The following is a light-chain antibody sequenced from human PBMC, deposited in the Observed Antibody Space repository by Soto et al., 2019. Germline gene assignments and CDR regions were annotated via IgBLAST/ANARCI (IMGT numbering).Light chain of an antibody. CDR2: EVS. Sequence: QSVLTQPASVSGSPGQSITISCTGTSSDIGVYKYVSWYQQHPGKAPNLMIYEVSNRPSGVSNGFSGSKSGNTASLTISGLQAEDEADYYCSSYTSSSTVVFGGGTKLTVL. CDR1: SSDIGVYKY. V-gene: IGLV2-14*01. CDR3: SSYTSSSTVV. J-gene: IGLJ2*01.